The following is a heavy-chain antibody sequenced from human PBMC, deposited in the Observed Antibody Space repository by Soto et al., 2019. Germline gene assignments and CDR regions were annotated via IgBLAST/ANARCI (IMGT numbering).Heavy chain of an antibody. V-gene: IGHV1-69*02. D-gene: IGHD2-15*01. CDR1: GGTFSSYT. J-gene: IGHJ4*02. CDR2: IIPILGIA. CDR3: ARGRGGRGDY. Sequence: QVQLVQSGAEVKKPGSSVKVSCKASGGTFSSYTISWVRQAPGQGLEWMGWIIPILGIANYAQKFQGRVTMTADKSTSTAYVELSSLRSEDTAVYYCARGRGGRGDYWGQGTLVTVSS.